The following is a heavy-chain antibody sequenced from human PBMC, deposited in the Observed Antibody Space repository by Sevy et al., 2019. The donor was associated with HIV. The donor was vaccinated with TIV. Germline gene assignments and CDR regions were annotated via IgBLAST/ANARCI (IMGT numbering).Heavy chain of an antibody. CDR1: GFTVSSNY. V-gene: IGHV3-53*01. Sequence: GGSLRLTCAASGFTVSSNYMSWVRQAPGKGLEWVSVIYSGGSTYYADSVKGRFTISRDNSKNTLYLQMNSLRAEDTAVYYCARGQSSSCDYFDYWGQGTLVTVSS. CDR3: ARGQSSSCDYFDY. J-gene: IGHJ4*02. D-gene: IGHD6-13*01. CDR2: IYSGGST.